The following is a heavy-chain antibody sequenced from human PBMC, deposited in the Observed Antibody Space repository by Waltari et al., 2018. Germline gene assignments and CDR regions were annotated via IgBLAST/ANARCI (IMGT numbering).Heavy chain of an antibody. J-gene: IGHJ5*02. D-gene: IGHD6-19*01. CDR1: GGSISSSSYY. CDR3: ARGKAVAGPGGWFDP. Sequence: QLQLQQSGPGLVKPSATLSLTSTVAGGSISSSSYYWCWIRQPPGKGLEWIGSIYYSGSTYYNPSLKSRVTISVDTSKNQFSLKLSAVTAADTAVYYCARGKAVAGPGGWFDPWGQGTLVTVSS. CDR2: IYYSGST. V-gene: IGHV4-39*07.